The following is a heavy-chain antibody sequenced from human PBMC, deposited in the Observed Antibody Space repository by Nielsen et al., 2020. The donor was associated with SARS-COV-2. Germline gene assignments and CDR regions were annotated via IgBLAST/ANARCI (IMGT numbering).Heavy chain of an antibody. Sequence: GESLKISCAASGLTISRNNMTWVRQAPGKGLECVSVIYSGGRTDYADSVKGRFTISRHNSKNMLYLQMYSLRGEDTAVYYCAKELPEEMATIRAFGYWGQGTLVTVSS. D-gene: IGHD5-24*01. CDR2: IYSGGRT. CDR1: GLTISRNN. CDR3: AKELPEEMATIRAFGY. V-gene: IGHV3-53*04. J-gene: IGHJ4*02.